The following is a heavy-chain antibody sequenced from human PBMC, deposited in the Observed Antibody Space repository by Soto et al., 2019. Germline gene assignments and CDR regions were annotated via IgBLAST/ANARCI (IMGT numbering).Heavy chain of an antibody. D-gene: IGHD1-26*01. CDR3: AAKWELTY. CDR2: ISSTSSTK. CDR1: GFTFSSYS. V-gene: IGHV3-48*01. J-gene: IGHJ4*02. Sequence: SGFTFSSYSMTWVRQAPGKGLEWVSYISSTSSTKDYADSVKGRFTISRDNANNSLFLQMNSLRADDTAVYYCAAKWELTYWGQGTLVTVSS.